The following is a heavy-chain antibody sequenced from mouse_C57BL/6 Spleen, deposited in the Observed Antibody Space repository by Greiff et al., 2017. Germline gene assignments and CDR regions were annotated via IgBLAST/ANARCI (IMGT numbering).Heavy chain of an antibody. CDR1: GYTFTDYY. V-gene: IGHV1-26*01. D-gene: IGHD2-2*01. J-gene: IGHJ2*01. CDR2: INPNNGGT. Sequence: VQLQQSGPELVKPGASVTISCKASGYTFTDYYMNWVKQTHGKSLEWIGDINPNNGGTSYNQKFKGKATLTVDKSSSTAYMELRSLTSEDSAVYFCAREDMVTTDYLDYWGQGTTLTVST. CDR3: AREDMVTTDYLDY.